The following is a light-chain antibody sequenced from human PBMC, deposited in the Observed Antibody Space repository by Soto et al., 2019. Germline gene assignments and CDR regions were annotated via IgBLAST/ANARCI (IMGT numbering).Light chain of an antibody. CDR2: DVS. Sequence: DIQMTQSPSSLSASVGDRVSITCQASQDIFNHLHWYQQKAGKAPKLLISDVSNLETGVPSRFSGSGSGTDFTFTISSLQPEDIATYYCQQFDNLPAITFGQGTRLEIK. CDR1: QDIFNH. V-gene: IGKV1-33*01. J-gene: IGKJ5*01. CDR3: QQFDNLPAIT.